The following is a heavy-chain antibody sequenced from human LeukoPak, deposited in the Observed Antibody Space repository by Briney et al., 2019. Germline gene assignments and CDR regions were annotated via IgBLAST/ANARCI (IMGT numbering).Heavy chain of an antibody. Sequence: SETLSLTCAVYGGSFSGYYWSWIRQPPGKGLEWIGEINHSGSTNYNPSLKSRVTISVDTSKNQFSLKLSSVTAADTAVYYCARGALGSGWYRTYAFDIWGQGTMVTVSS. J-gene: IGHJ3*02. CDR3: ARGALGSGWYRTYAFDI. V-gene: IGHV4-34*01. D-gene: IGHD6-19*01. CDR2: INHSGST. CDR1: GGSFSGYY.